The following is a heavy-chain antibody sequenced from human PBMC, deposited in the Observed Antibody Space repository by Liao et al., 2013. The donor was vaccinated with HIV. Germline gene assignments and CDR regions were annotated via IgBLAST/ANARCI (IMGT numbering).Heavy chain of an antibody. D-gene: IGHD5-18*01. CDR2: IYYSGST. CDR3: ARESGGYSGWSAGFDY. CDR1: GGSISNYY. Sequence: QLQESGPGLVKPSETLSLTCTVSGGSISNYYWSWIRQSPGKGLEWIGYIYYSGSTNFNPSLKSRVTISVDTSKNPSLKLSSVTAADTAVYYCARESGGYSGWSAGFDYWGQGTLVTVSS. V-gene: IGHV4-59*12. J-gene: IGHJ4*02.